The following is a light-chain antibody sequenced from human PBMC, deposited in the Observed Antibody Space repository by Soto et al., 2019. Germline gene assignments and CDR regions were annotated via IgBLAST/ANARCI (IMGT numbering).Light chain of an antibody. Sequence: TLPASVSGSPGQSITISCTGTISDVGGYNYVSWYQQQSGKAPKLIIHEVSNQPSGVSNRFSGSKSGNTASLTISGLQAEDEADYYCESYTSSRAYVFGIGTKVTVL. CDR2: EVS. V-gene: IGLV2-14*01. J-gene: IGLJ1*01. CDR1: ISDVGGYNY. CDR3: ESYTSSRAYV.